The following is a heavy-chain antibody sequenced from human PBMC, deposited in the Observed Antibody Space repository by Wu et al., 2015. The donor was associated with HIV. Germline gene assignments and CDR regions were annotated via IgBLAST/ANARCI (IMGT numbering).Heavy chain of an antibody. CDR2: ISPYTSNA. D-gene: IGHD3-16*01. V-gene: IGHV1-18*01. J-gene: IGHJ2*01. CDR3: ARGGAYWYFDL. Sequence: QVQLVQSGAEVKKPGASVEVSCKASGYTFTDYGITWVRQAPGQGLEWMGWISPYTSNANYAQKFQGRVTMTTDTSTNTVYLELRSLRSDDTAVYYCARGGAYWYFDLWGRWRPWSTVSS. CDR1: GYTFTDYG.